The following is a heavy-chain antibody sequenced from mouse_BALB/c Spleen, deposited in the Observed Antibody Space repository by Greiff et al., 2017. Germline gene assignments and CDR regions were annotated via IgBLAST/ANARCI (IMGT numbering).Heavy chain of an antibody. CDR2: ISSGSSTI. V-gene: IGHV5-17*02. J-gene: IGHJ2*01. CDR1: GFTFSSFG. D-gene: IGHD2-4*01. CDR3: ARLRLRGNYFDY. Sequence: DVQLVESGGGLVQPGGSRKLSCAASGFTFSSFGMHWVRQAPEKGLEWVAYISSGSSTIYYADTVKGRFTISRDNPKNTLFLQMTSLRSEDTAMYYCARLRLRGNYFDYWGQGTTLTVSS.